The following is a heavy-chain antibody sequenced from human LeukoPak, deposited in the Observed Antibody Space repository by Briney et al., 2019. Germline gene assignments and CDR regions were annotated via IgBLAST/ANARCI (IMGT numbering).Heavy chain of an antibody. V-gene: IGHV3-72*01. Sequence: PGGSLRLSCAASGFTFSNVWMAWVRQAPGKGLEWVGRTRNKANGYTTEYAESVKGRFTISRDDSRNSLYLQIDSLKTEDTAVYYCARNKGYGSSWTPFNSWGQGTLVTVSS. J-gene: IGHJ4*02. CDR2: TRNKANGYTT. D-gene: IGHD6-13*01. CDR3: ARNKGYGSSWTPFNS. CDR1: GFTFSNVW.